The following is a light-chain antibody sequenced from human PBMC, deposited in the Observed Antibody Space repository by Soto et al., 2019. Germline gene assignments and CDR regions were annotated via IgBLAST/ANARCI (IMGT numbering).Light chain of an antibody. V-gene: IGKV3-15*01. J-gene: IGKJ4*01. CDR2: RTS. Sequence: IVITEAPGTRSLSPGARATLSCRASQSISGNLAWYQQKPGLSPRLLIYRTSTRATGVPARFSGSGSGTEFSLTISSLQSEDSAVYYCQRYDNWPLTFGGGTKVDIK. CDR3: QRYDNWPLT. CDR1: QSISGN.